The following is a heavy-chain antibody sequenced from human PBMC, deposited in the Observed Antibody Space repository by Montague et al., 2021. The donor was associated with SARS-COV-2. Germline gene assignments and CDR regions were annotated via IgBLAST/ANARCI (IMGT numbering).Heavy chain of an antibody. CDR1: GGSISSSNW. CDR2: IYHNGNT. V-gene: IGHV4-4*02. CDR3: ARPSSLGAHRFDY. Sequence: SETLSLTCAVSGGSISSSNWWSWVRQPLGKGLEWIGEIYHNGNTNYNPSLQSRFTISVDKSKNQFSLRLSSVTAADTVVYYCARPSSLGAHRFDYWGQGTLVTVSS. D-gene: IGHD3-16*01. J-gene: IGHJ4*02.